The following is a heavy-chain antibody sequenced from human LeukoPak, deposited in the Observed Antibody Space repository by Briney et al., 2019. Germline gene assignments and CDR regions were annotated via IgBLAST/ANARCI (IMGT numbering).Heavy chain of an antibody. J-gene: IGHJ5*02. D-gene: IGHD2-15*01. V-gene: IGHV4-4*02. CDR2: IYHSGST. CDR1: GGSISSSYW. CDR3: ARRPTLRSQPPARPLGYCSGGSCYSGTWFDP. Sequence: SGTLSLTCAVSGGSISSSYWWSWVRQPPGKGLEWIGEIYHSGSTNYNPSLKSRVTISVDTSKNQFSLKLSSVTAADTAVYYCARRPTLRSQPPARPLGYCSGGSCYSGTWFDPWGQGTLVTVSS.